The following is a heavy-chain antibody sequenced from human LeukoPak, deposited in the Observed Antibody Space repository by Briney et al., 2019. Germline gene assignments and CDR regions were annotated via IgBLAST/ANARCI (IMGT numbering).Heavy chain of an antibody. D-gene: IGHD2-15*01. V-gene: IGHV3-23*01. Sequence: GGSLRLSCAASGFTFSSYAMSWVRQAPGKGLEWVSLISGSGGSTYYADSVKGRFTISRDNSKNTLYLQMNSLRVEDTAGYYCAKSPVPYCSGGSCYGMDVWGQGTTVTVSS. CDR2: ISGSGGST. J-gene: IGHJ6*02. CDR3: AKSPVPYCSGGSCYGMDV. CDR1: GFTFSSYA.